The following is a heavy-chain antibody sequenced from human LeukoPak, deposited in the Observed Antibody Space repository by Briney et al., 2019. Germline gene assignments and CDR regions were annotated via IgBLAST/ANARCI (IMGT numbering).Heavy chain of an antibody. Sequence: GGSLRLSCAASGFTFSSYGMHWVRQAPGKGLEWEAVIWYDGSNKYYADSVKGRFTISRDNSKNTLYLQMNSLRAEDTAVYYCGRGRPVDIAAAGLFDSWGQGTLVTLSS. CDR2: IWYDGSNK. D-gene: IGHD6-13*01. J-gene: IGHJ4*02. CDR1: GFTFSSYG. V-gene: IGHV3-33*01. CDR3: GRGRPVDIAAAGLFDS.